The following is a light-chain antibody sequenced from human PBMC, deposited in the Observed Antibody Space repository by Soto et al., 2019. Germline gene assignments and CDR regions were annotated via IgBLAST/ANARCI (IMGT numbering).Light chain of an antibody. CDR3: QQYGSSPPWT. Sequence: EIVLTQSPGTLSLSPGERATLSCRASQSVSSSYLAWYQQKPGQAPRLLIYGASSRATGIPDRFSGSGSGQDFTLTISRLVPEDFAVYYCQQYGSSPPWTFGQGTKVEIK. J-gene: IGKJ1*01. CDR2: GAS. V-gene: IGKV3-20*01. CDR1: QSVSSSY.